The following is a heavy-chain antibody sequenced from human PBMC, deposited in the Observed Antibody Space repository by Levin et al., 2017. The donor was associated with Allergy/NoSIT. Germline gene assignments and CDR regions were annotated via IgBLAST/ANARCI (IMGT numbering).Heavy chain of an antibody. D-gene: IGHD3-10*01. CDR3: ARGTGSGNYYTIWFDP. Sequence: SETLSLTCAVYGGSFSGYFWSWIRQPPGKGLEWIGEINHSGSTNYSPSLKSRVTISVDTSKNQFFLKLTSVTAADTAVYYCARGTGSGNYYTIWFDPWGPGTLVTASS. V-gene: IGHV4-34*01. CDR2: INHSGST. CDR1: GGSFSGYF. J-gene: IGHJ5*02.